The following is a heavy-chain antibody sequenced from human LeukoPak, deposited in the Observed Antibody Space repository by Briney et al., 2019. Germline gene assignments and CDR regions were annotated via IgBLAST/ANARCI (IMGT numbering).Heavy chain of an antibody. V-gene: IGHV3-30-3*01. CDR2: ISYDGSNK. D-gene: IGHD3-22*01. J-gene: IGHJ1*01. Sequence: GGSLRLSCAASGFTFSSYAMHWVRQAPGKGLEWVAVISYDGSNKYYADSVKGRFTISRDNSKNTLYLQMNSLRAEDTAVYYCARPRLSSYYYDSSGYYYGYFQHWGQGTLVTVSS. CDR1: GFTFSSYA. CDR3: ARPRLSSYYYDSSGYYYGYFQH.